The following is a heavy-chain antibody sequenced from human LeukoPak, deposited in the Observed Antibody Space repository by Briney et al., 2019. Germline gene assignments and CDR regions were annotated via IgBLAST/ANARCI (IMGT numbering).Heavy chain of an antibody. D-gene: IGHD2-15*01. Sequence: GGSLRLSCAASGFTFDDYAMHWVRQAPGKGLEWVSGISWNSGSIGYADSVKGRFTISRDNAKNSLYLQMNSLRAEDTALYYCAKDFVGSGSWGQGTLVTVSS. V-gene: IGHV3-9*01. CDR1: GFTFDDYA. J-gene: IGHJ4*02. CDR2: ISWNSGSI. CDR3: AKDFVGSGS.